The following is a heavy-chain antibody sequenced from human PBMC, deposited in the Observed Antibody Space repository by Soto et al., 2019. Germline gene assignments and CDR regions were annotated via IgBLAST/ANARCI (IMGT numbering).Heavy chain of an antibody. V-gene: IGHV5-51*01. Sequence: AESLNISCNGSGYTFTNYWIGWVRQMPGKGLEWMGIIYPDDSDTKYNPSFHGQVTISADKSITTTYLQWSSLKDSDTAIYYCAASIFYYGMDDRGQGTTVTVSS. CDR3: AASIFYYGMDD. CDR1: GYTFTNYW. CDR2: IYPDDSDT. J-gene: IGHJ6*02.